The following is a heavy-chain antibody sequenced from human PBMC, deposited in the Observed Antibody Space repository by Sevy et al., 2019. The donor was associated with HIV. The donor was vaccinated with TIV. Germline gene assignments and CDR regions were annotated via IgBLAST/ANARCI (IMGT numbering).Heavy chain of an antibody. D-gene: IGHD2-8*01. CDR2: FSFGCGRI. Sequence: GGSLRLSCEASGFTFSKCSMSWVRQALGKGLEWVSTFSFGCGRINYADSVKGRFTISRDDSKNTLYLQMNSLRAEDTAVYYCAREGCTKPHDYWGQGTLVTVSS. CDR1: GFTFSKCS. CDR3: AREGCTKPHDY. V-gene: IGHV3-23*01. J-gene: IGHJ4*02.